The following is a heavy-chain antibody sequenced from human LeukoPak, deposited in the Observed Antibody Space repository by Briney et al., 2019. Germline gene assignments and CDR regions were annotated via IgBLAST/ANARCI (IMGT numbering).Heavy chain of an antibody. Sequence: GGSLRLSCAPSAFTLRNYAMSWVPQAPGKGLEWVSSITGGGPYTYYAPSVRGRLTISRDNSKNTLYLQMSSLRAEDTAVYYCAKGPLSSSNYYMDVWGKGTTVTVSS. V-gene: IGHV3-23*01. D-gene: IGHD3-10*01. CDR1: AFTLRNYA. J-gene: IGHJ6*03. CDR2: ITGGGPYT. CDR3: AKGPLSSSNYYMDV.